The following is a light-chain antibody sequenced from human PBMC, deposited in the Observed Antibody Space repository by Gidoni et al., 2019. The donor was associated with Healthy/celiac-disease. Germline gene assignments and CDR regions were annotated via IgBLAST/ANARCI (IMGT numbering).Light chain of an antibody. CDR1: QSISSY. CDR2: AAS. J-gene: IGKJ2*01. Sequence: DIQMTQSPSSLSASVGDRVTITCRASQSISSYLHWYQQKPGKAPKLLIYAASSLQSGVPSRFSGSGSGTDFSLTISSLQPEDFATYYCQQSYSTPRNTFGQXTKLEIK. V-gene: IGKV1-39*01. CDR3: QQSYSTPRNT.